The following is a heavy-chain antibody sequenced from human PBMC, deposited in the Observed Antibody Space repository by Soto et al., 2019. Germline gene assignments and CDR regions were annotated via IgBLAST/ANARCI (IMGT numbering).Heavy chain of an antibody. Sequence: GASGKLSCKASGYTFTSYAMHWVRHAPGQRLEWMGWINAGNGNTKYSQKFQGRVTITRDTSASTAYMELSSLRSEDTAVYYCARSIVVVTALDYWGQGTLVTVSS. CDR3: ARSIVVVTALDY. CDR2: INAGNGNT. CDR1: GYTFTSYA. D-gene: IGHD2-21*02. J-gene: IGHJ4*01. V-gene: IGHV1-3*01.